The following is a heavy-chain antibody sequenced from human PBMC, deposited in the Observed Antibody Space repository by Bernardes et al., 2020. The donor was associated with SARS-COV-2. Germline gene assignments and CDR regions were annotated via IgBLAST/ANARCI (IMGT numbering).Heavy chain of an antibody. V-gene: IGHV3-48*01. D-gene: IGHD3-3*01. CDR1: VFTFSSYS. Sequence: GSMRLPSAASVFTFSSYSMNWVRPAPGKGLEWVSYISSSSSTIYYADSVKGRFTISRDNAKNSLYLQMNSLRAEDTAVYYCARDQWAPYYDFWSGYRYYYGMDVWGQGTTVTVSS. J-gene: IGHJ6*02. CDR2: ISSSSSTI. CDR3: ARDQWAPYYDFWSGYRYYYGMDV.